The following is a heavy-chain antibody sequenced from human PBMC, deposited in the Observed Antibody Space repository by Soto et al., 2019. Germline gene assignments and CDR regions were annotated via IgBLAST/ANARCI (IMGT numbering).Heavy chain of an antibody. CDR3: ARSVAVPGAHIDY. V-gene: IGHV4-59*01. Sequence: SETLSLTCSVSGGSISGSYWSWIRQSPGKGMEWLGYVYYTGSTNYSPSLRSRVSISVDTSKNEFSLRLSSVTAADTAVYFCARSVAVPGAHIDYWGQGTQVIVSS. CDR1: GGSISGSY. D-gene: IGHD6-19*01. J-gene: IGHJ4*02. CDR2: VYYTGST.